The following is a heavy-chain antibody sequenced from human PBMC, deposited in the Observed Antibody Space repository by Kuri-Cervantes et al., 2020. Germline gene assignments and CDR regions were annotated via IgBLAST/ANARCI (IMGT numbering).Heavy chain of an antibody. CDR1: GFTVSSNY. D-gene: IGHD4-17*01. Sequence: GGSLRLSCAASGFTVSSNYMSWVRQAPGKGLEWVSVIYTGGSTHYADSVKGRFTISRDNSKNTLYLQMSSLRAEDTAVYYCARGYGDYAPAPDYWGQGTLVTVSS. J-gene: IGHJ4*02. CDR3: ARGYGDYAPAPDY. V-gene: IGHV3-53*01. CDR2: IYTGGST.